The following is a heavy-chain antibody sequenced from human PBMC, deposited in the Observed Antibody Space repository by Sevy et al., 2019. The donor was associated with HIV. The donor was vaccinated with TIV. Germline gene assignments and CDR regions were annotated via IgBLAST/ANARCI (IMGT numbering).Heavy chain of an antibody. CDR3: AKDFGAAAAGTYGMDV. Sequence: GGSLRLSCAASGFTFSSCGMHWVRQAPGKGLEWVAVISYDGSNKYYADSVKGRFTISRDNSKNTLYLQMNSLRAEDTAVYYCAKDFGAAAAGTYGMDVWGQGTTVTVSS. CDR2: ISYDGSNK. V-gene: IGHV3-30*18. J-gene: IGHJ6*02. D-gene: IGHD6-13*01. CDR1: GFTFSSCG.